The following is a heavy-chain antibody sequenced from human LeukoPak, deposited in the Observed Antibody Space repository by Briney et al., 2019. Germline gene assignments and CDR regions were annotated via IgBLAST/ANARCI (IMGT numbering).Heavy chain of an antibody. V-gene: IGHV4-34*01. Sequence: SETLSLTCAVYGGSFSGYYWSWIRQPPGKGLEWIGEINHSGSTNYNPSLKSRVTISVDRSKNQFSLKLSSVTAADTAVYYCARRLLPNWFDPWGQGTLVTVSS. CDR1: GGSFSGYY. CDR3: ARRLLPNWFDP. D-gene: IGHD3-22*01. CDR2: INHSGST. J-gene: IGHJ5*02.